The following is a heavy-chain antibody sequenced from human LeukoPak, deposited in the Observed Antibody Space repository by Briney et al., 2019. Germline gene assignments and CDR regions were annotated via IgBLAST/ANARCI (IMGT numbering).Heavy chain of an antibody. Sequence: PGGSLRLSCAASGFTFNFTFSYYYMNWLRQAPGKGLELDSLISGNYSAIYYADSVTRRLTIARDNAKNSLYLKMKSLRAEDTAVYYCARVGGIYFDYWGQGTLVTVPS. V-gene: IGHV3-11*04. CDR2: ISGNYSAI. D-gene: IGHD3-16*01. J-gene: IGHJ4*02. CDR1: GFTFNFTFSYYY. CDR3: ARVGGIYFDY.